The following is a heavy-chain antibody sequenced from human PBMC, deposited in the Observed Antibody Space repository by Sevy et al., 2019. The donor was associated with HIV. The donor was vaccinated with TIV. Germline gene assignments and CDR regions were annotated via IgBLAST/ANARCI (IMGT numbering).Heavy chain of an antibody. Sequence: GGSLRLSCAASGFSVSTHAMHWVRQAPGKGLEWVALISYDGSSKYYADSVKGRLTISRDNSKNTLYLQMSSLRPDDTAVYYCTRDAGYSTGWYPSDYWGLGTLVTVSS. V-gene: IGHV3-30-3*01. J-gene: IGHJ4*02. CDR2: ISYDGSSK. D-gene: IGHD6-19*01. CDR1: GFSVSTHA. CDR3: TRDAGYSTGWYPSDY.